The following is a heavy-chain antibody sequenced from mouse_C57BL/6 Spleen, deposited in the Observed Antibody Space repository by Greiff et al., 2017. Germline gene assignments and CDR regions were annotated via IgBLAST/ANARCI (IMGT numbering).Heavy chain of an antibody. V-gene: IGHV1-82*01. J-gene: IGHJ2*01. D-gene: IGHD1-1*01. CDR1: GYAFSSSW. Sequence: VQRVESGPELVKPGASVKISCKASGYAFSSSWMNWVKQRPGKGLEWIGRIYPGDGDTNYNGKFKGKATLTADKSSSTAYMQLSSLTSEDSAVYFCARGGYYYGSSYKVDYWGQGTTLTVSS. CDR3: ARGGYYYGSSYKVDY. CDR2: IYPGDGDT.